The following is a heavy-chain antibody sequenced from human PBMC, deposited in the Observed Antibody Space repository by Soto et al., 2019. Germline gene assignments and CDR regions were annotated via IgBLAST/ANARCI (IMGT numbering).Heavy chain of an antibody. CDR2: IIPIFGTA. CDR3: ARDLAPDSSGYYYPFDD. CDR1: GGTFSSYA. V-gene: IGHV1-69*12. Sequence: QVQLVQSGAEVKKPGSSVKVSCKASGGTFSSYAISWVRQAPGQGLEWMGGIIPIFGTANYAQKFQGRVTITADEATSTAYMELSSLRSEDTAVYYCARDLAPDSSGYYYPFDDGGQGTLVTVSS. J-gene: IGHJ4*02. D-gene: IGHD3-22*01.